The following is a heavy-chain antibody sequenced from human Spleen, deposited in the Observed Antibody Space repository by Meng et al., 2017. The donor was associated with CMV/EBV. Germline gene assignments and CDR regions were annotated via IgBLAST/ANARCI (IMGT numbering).Heavy chain of an antibody. CDR1: Y. CDR3: VRDKRLRDIFDWESTSAHNWFDP. V-gene: IGHV4-39*07. Sequence: YCGWVRQPTGKGPEWMGSCYYGGPTYDNPSFKSRVIRSLDMSKNQNRFSLQLRSVTAADTAVYYCVRDKRLRDIFDWESTSAHNWFDPWGQGILVTVSS. D-gene: IGHD3-9*01. CDR2: CYYGGPT. J-gene: IGHJ5*02.